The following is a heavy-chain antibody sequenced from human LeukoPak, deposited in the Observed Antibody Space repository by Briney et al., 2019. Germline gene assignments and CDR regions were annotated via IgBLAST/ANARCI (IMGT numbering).Heavy chain of an antibody. D-gene: IGHD2-21*02. CDR1: GFTFSSYE. Sequence: GGSLRLSCAASGFTFSSYEMNWVRQAPGKGLEWVSYISSSGSTIYYADSVQGRFTISRDNAKNSLYLQMNSLRAEDTAVYCCARDRFPPGVTSDYWGQGTPVTVSS. V-gene: IGHV3-48*03. CDR2: ISSSGSTI. J-gene: IGHJ4*02. CDR3: ARDRFPPGVTSDY.